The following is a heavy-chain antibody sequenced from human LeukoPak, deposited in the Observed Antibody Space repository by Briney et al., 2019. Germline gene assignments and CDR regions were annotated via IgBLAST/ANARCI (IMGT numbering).Heavy chain of an antibody. CDR3: AKDEGYCSSTSCYAGYFQH. Sequence: GGSLRLSCAASGFTFSSYAMSWVRQAPGKGLEWVSAISGSGGSTYYADSVKGRFTISRDNSKNTLYLQMNSLRAEDAAVYYCAKDEGYCSSTSCYAGYFQHWGQGTLDTVSS. D-gene: IGHD2-2*01. V-gene: IGHV3-23*01. CDR2: ISGSGGST. CDR1: GFTFSSYA. J-gene: IGHJ1*01.